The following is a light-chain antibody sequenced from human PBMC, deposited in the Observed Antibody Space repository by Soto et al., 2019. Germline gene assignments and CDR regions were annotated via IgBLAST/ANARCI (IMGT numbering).Light chain of an antibody. CDR2: KAS. CDR3: QHYNSYSEA. J-gene: IGKJ1*01. Sequence: DIQMTQSPSTLSGSVGDRVTITCRASQTIISWLAWYQQKPGKAPKRLIYKASTLKSGVPSRFSGSGSGTEFTLTISSLQPDDFATYYCQHYNSYSEAFGQGTKVDIK. CDR1: QTIISW. V-gene: IGKV1-5*03.